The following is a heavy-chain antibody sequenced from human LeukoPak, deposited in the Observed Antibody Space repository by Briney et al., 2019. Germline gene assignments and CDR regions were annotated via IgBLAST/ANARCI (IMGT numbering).Heavy chain of an antibody. CDR2: FDPEDGET. V-gene: IGHV1-24*01. CDR1: GYTLTELS. CDR3: ATGSDYYDSSGYSY. Sequence: ASVKVSCKXSGYTLTELSMHWVRQTPGKGLEWMGGFDPEDGETIYSQKFQGRVTMTEDTSTDTAYMELSSLRSEDTAVYYCATGSDYYDSSGYSYWGQGTLVTVSS. D-gene: IGHD3-22*01. J-gene: IGHJ4*02.